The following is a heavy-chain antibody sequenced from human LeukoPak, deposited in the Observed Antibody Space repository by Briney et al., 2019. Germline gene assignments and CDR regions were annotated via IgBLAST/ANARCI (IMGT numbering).Heavy chain of an antibody. CDR2: IYYSGST. J-gene: IGHJ6*02. Sequence: SETLSLTCTVSGGSISSNYWSWIRQPPGKGLEWIGYIYYSGSTNYNPSLKSRVTISVDTSKNQFSLKLSSVTAADTAVYYCARAPPSYYYDSSGYLRPYYYGMDVWGQGTTVTVSS. V-gene: IGHV4-59*01. D-gene: IGHD3-22*01. CDR1: GGSISSNY. CDR3: ARAPPSYYYDSSGYLRPYYYGMDV.